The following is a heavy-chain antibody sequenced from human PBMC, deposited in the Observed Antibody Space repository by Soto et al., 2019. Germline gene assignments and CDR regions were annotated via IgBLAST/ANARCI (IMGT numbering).Heavy chain of an antibody. D-gene: IGHD4-17*01. CDR1: GYTLTELS. J-gene: IGHJ4*02. V-gene: IGHV1-24*01. CDR3: AIVLDYGDRDRHFDY. CDR2: LDPEDGET. Sequence: ASVKVSCKVSGYTLTELSMHWVRQAPGKGLEWMGGLDPEDGETIYAQKFQGRVTMTEDTSTDTAYMELSSLRSEDTAVYYCAIVLDYGDRDRHFDYWGQGTLVTVSS.